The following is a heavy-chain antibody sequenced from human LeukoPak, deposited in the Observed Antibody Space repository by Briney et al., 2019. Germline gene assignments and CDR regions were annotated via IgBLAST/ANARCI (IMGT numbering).Heavy chain of an antibody. D-gene: IGHD5-12*01. V-gene: IGHV1-8*01. CDR2: MNPNSGNT. CDR3: ARRLRGTGRNYYYYMDV. CDR1: GYTFTNYD. Sequence: ASVKVSCXASGYTFTNYDINWVRQASGQGLEWMAWMNPNSGNTGYAQKFQGRVTMTRNTSISTAYMELSSLRSEDTAVYYCARRLRGTGRNYYYYMDVWGKGTTVTVSS. J-gene: IGHJ6*03.